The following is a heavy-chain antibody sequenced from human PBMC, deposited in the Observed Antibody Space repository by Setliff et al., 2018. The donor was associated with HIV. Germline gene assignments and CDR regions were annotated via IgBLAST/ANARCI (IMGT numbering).Heavy chain of an antibody. CDR2: IKHSGST. Sequence: SETLSLTCAVHGGSFSDYYWTWIRQPPGKGLEWIGEIKHSGSTNYNPSLKSRVTISVDTSSNQFSLKLTSVTAADTAVYYCARGGPSSKYFDLWGRGTLVTVSS. CDR1: GGSFSDYY. J-gene: IGHJ2*01. CDR3: ARGGPSSKYFDL. D-gene: IGHD2-2*01. V-gene: IGHV4-34*01.